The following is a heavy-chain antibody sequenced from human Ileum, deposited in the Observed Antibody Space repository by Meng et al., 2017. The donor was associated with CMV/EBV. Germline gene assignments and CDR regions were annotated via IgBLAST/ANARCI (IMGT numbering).Heavy chain of an antibody. Sequence: QVQLVQSGAEVKKPGSSVKVSCKASGGTFSSNSISWVRQAPGQGLEWMGWIDTNTGNPTYAQDFTGRFVFSLDTSVNTAYLQISSLKAEDTAVYYCARDGLSGRYFDYWGQGTLVTVSS. CDR2: IDTNTGNP. CDR3: ARDGLSGRYFDY. CDR1: GGTFSSNS. V-gene: IGHV7-4-1*02. D-gene: IGHD1-26*01. J-gene: IGHJ4*02.